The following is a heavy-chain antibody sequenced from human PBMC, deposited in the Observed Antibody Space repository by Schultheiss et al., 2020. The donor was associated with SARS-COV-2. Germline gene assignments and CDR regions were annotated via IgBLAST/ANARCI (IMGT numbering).Heavy chain of an antibody. CDR1: GGSISSSSYY. J-gene: IGHJ2*01. D-gene: IGHD3-22*01. CDR3: ARGRVYYDSSGYYSDYWYFDL. Sequence: SQTLSLTCTVSGGSISSSSYYWGWIRQPPGKGLECIGEINHGGGTNYNPSLRSRVTISVDTSKNQFSLKLSSVTAADTAVYYCARGRVYYDSSGYYSDYWYFDLWGRGTLFTVSS. V-gene: IGHV4-39*01. CDR2: INHGGGT.